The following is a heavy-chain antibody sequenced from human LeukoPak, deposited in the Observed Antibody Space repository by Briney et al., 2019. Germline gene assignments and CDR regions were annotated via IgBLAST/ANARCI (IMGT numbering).Heavy chain of an antibody. V-gene: IGHV1-8*01. Sequence: ASVKVSCKASGYTFTSYDINWVRQAAGQGLEWMGWMNSNSGNTGYAQKFQGRVTMTRNTSINTAYMELGSLISEDTAVYYCARAAAAGTYYYYMDVWGKGTTVTVSS. CDR3: ARAAAAGTYYYYMDV. CDR1: GYTFTSYD. J-gene: IGHJ6*03. D-gene: IGHD6-13*01. CDR2: MNSNSGNT.